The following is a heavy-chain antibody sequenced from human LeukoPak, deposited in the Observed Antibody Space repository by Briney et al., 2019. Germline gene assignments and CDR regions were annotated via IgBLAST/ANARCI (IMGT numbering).Heavy chain of an antibody. V-gene: IGHV3-53*01. CDR3: ARARRRNQNDAFDI. Sequence: GTLRLSCAASGFTVSSNYMSWVRQAPGKGLEWVSVIYSGGSTYYADSVKGRFTISRDNSKNTLYLQMNSLRAEDTAVYYCARARRRNQNDAFDIWGQGTMVTVSS. J-gene: IGHJ3*02. D-gene: IGHD1-14*01. CDR1: GFTVSSNY. CDR2: IYSGGST.